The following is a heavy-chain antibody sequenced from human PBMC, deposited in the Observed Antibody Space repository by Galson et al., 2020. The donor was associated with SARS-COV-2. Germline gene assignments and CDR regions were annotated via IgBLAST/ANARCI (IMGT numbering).Heavy chain of an antibody. V-gene: IGHV3-21*01. CDR2: ISSSSSYM. CDR3: ASVLTTVTTEHFDD. D-gene: IGHD4-4*01. Sequence: GGSLSLSCEASGFTFSSYSMNWVRQPPGKGLEWVSSISSSSSYMYYADSVKGRFTISRDNAKNSLYLQMNSLSAEDTAVYYCASVLTTVTTEHFDDWGQGTLVTVSS. J-gene: IGHJ4*02. CDR1: GFTFSSYS.